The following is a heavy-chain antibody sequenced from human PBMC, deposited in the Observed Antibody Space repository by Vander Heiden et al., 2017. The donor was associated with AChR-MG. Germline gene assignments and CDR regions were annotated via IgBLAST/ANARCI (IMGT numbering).Heavy chain of an antibody. J-gene: IGHJ6*02. CDR2: IWYDGSNK. V-gene: IGHV3-33*01. CDR3: ARVKGGLLWFGELFSGMDV. D-gene: IGHD3-10*01. Sequence: QVQLVESGGGVVQPGRSLRLSCARAGFPFSTSALHWVRQAPGKGLEWVAVIWYDGSNKYYADSVKGRFTISRDNSKNTLYLQMNSLRAEDTAVYYCARVKGGLLWFGELFSGMDVWGQGTTVTVSS. CDR1: GFPFSTSA.